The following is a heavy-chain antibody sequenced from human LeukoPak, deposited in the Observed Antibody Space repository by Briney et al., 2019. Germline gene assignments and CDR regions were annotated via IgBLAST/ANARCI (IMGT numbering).Heavy chain of an antibody. V-gene: IGHV1-69*04. Sequence: VASVKVSCKASGGTFSSYTISWVRQAPGQGLEWMGRIIPILGIANYAQKFQGRVTITADKSTSTAYMELSSLRSEDTAVYYCAREFRDGYTKPCYFDYWGQGTLVTVSS. CDR2: IIPILGIA. CDR3: AREFRDGYTKPCYFDY. D-gene: IGHD5-24*01. J-gene: IGHJ4*02. CDR1: GGTFSSYT.